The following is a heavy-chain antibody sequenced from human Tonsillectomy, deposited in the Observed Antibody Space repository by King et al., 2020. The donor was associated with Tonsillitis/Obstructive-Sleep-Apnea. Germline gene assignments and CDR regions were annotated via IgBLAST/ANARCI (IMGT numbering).Heavy chain of an antibody. CDR2: INGDGSDT. J-gene: IGHJ4*02. V-gene: IGHV3-74*01. CDR1: GFTFSAFW. CDR3: ARDLTTLGGY. D-gene: IGHD1-14*01. Sequence: VQLVESGGGLVQPGGSLRLSCAASGFTFSAFWMHWVRQAPGKGLAWVSRINGDGSDTAYADSVKGRFTVSRDNAKDTLYLQMTSLRAEDTAVYYCARDLTTLGGYWGQGTLVTVSS.